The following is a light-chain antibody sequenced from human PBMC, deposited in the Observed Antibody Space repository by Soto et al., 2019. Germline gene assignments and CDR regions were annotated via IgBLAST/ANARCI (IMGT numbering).Light chain of an antibody. V-gene: IGLV2-14*01. CDR2: DVT. CDR3: SSYSTTTLV. Sequence: QSALTQPASVSGSPGQSITISCTGTISNYYVSWYQQHPGKAPKVIIYDVTNRPSWVSNRFSGSKSGNTASLTISGLQADDEAYYYCSSYSTTTLVFGEGTKVTVL. J-gene: IGLJ2*01. CDR1: ISNYY.